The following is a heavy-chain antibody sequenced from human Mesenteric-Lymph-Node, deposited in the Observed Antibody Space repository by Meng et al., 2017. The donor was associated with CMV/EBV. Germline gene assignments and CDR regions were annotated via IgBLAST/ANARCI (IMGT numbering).Heavy chain of an antibody. CDR1: DGTFSSYA. V-gene: IGHV1-69*01. J-gene: IGHJ5*02. CDR2: IIPIFGTA. D-gene: IGHD2-21*02. CDR3: AACGGDCYSGST. Sequence: KDSDGTFSSYAISWVRQAPGQGLEWMGGIIPIFGTANYAQKFQGRVTITADESTSTAYMELSSLRSEDTAVYYCAACGGDCYSGSTWGQGTLVTVSS.